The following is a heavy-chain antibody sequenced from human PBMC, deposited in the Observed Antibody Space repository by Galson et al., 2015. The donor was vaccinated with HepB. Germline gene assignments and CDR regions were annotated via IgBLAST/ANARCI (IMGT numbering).Heavy chain of an antibody. Sequence: SLRLSCAASGFTFSSCAMSWVRQAPGKGLEWVSSISTSGGTTSYADPVKGRFIISRDNSKNTLYLQMSSLRAEDTAVYYCVKRPGDYTTSPVSFDYWGQGTLVTVSS. D-gene: IGHD2-2*02. CDR1: GFTFSSCA. J-gene: IGHJ4*02. CDR2: ISTSGGTT. CDR3: VKRPGDYTTSPVSFDY. V-gene: IGHV3-23*01.